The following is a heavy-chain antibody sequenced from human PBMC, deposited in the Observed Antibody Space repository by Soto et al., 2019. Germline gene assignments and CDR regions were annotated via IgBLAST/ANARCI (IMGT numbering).Heavy chain of an antibody. CDR3: TTDVSTTVINYYXYYGMDV. V-gene: IGHV3-15*01. CDR1: XXTFSXXW. CDR2: IKSKTDGGTT. J-gene: IGHJ6*02. D-gene: IGHD4-17*01. Sequence: SCAXXXXTFSXXWVCWVRQAXGKGLEWVGRIKSKTDGGTTDYAAPVKGRFTISRDDSKNTLYLQMNSLKTEDTAVYYCTTDVSTTVINYYXYYGMDVWGQGTTVTVSS.